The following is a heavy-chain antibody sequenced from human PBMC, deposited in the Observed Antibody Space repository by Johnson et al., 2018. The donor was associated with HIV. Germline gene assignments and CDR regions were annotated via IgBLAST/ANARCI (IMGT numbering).Heavy chain of an antibody. D-gene: IGHD2-21*01. CDR2: INTKTDGETT. CDR3: ARDWDAFDI. V-gene: IGHV3-15*01. Sequence: EQLVESGGGLLKPGGSLRLSCAASGFTFINAWMNWVRQAPGKGLEWVGRINTKTDGETTDYAAAVKGRFTISRDDSKNTLYLQMNSLRAEDTAVYYCARDWDAFDIWGQGTMVTVSS. J-gene: IGHJ3*02. CDR1: GFTFINAW.